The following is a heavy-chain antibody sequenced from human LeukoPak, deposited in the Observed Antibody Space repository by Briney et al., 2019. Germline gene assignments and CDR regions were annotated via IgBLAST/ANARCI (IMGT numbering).Heavy chain of an antibody. CDR1: GFTFSGSA. CDR3: TNLGISGDY. J-gene: IGHJ4*02. Sequence: GGSLTLSCAASGFTFSGSAMHLVRQASGKGLEWVGRIRSKANSYATAYAASVKGRFTISRDDPKNTAYLQMNSLKTEDTAVYYCTNLGISGDYWGQGTLVTVSS. CDR2: IRSKANSYAT. D-gene: IGHD1-26*01. V-gene: IGHV3-73*01.